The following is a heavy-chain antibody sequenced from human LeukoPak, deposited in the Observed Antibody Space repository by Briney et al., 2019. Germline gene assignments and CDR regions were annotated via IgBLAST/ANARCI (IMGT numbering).Heavy chain of an antibody. Sequence: GGSLRLFCAASGFTLSSYWMSWVRQAPGKGLEGVGNIKEDGSEKYYVDSVKGRFTISRDNAKNSLYLQMNSLRAEDTAVYYCARVRGSCRSTSCRNEYFDYWGQGTLVTVSS. CDR3: ARVRGSCRSTSCRNEYFDY. CDR2: IKEDGSEK. D-gene: IGHD2-2*01. CDR1: GFTLSSYW. V-gene: IGHV3-7*03. J-gene: IGHJ4*02.